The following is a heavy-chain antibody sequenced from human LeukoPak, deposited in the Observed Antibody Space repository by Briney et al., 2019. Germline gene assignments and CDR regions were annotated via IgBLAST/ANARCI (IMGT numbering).Heavy chain of an antibody. CDR3: TRSGTYVFDC. CDR1: GFTFSSYA. D-gene: IGHD1-26*01. CDR2: ISGSGGST. Sequence: GGSLRLSCAASGFTFSSYAMSGVRQAPGKGLKWVSAISGSGGSTYYADSVKGRFTISRDNSKNTLYLQMNSLRAEDTAVYYCTRSGTYVFDCWGQGTLVTVSS. V-gene: IGHV3-23*01. J-gene: IGHJ4*02.